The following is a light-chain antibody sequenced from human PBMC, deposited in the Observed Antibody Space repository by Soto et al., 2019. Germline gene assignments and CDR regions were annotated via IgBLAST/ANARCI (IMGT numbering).Light chain of an antibody. CDR1: QSITRL. CDR3: QQYITYQWT. Sequence: DVHLTQSPSPLSAIVGDRVTIACRASQSITRLLAWYQQKPGKAPKLLISTASRLQPGVPSRFSGNGSETEFTLTISSLQPEDFATYYCQQYITYQWTFGQGTKV. CDR2: TAS. J-gene: IGKJ1*01. V-gene: IGKV1-5*03.